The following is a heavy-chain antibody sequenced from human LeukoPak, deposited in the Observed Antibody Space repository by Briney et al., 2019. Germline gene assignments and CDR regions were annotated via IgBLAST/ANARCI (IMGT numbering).Heavy chain of an antibody. D-gene: IGHD2-15*01. CDR3: ARHHVVVVAATYDY. Sequence: PGGSLRLSCAASGFTFSSYGMHWVRQAPGKGLDWVAVIWYDGSKKYLADSVKGRFTISRDDSKNTLYLQMNSLRAEDTAVYYCARHHVVVVAATYDYWGQGTLVTVSS. J-gene: IGHJ4*02. CDR2: IWYDGSKK. V-gene: IGHV3-33*01. CDR1: GFTFSSYG.